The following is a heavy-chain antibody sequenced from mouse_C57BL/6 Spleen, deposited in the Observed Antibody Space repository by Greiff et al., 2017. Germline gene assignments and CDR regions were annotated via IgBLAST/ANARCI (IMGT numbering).Heavy chain of an antibody. CDR3: ARDTTVNYFDY. V-gene: IGHV1-76*01. Sequence: QVQLKQSGAELVRPGASVKLSCKASGYTFTDYYINWVKQRPGQGLAWIARIYPGSGNTYYNEKFKGKATLTAEKSSSTAYMQLSSLTSEDSAVYFCARDTTVNYFDYWGQGTTLTVSS. CDR2: IYPGSGNT. D-gene: IGHD1-1*01. CDR1: GYTFTDYY. J-gene: IGHJ2*01.